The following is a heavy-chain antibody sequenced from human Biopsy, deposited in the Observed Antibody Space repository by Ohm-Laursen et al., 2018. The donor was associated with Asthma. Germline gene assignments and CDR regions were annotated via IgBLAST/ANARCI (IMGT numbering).Heavy chain of an antibody. Sequence: SDTLSLTCTVSGGSINNFYWSWIRQPPGKGLESIGHVYYSGSTNYNPSLKSRVTISIDASKNQFSPKLTSVTAADTAVYYCARGVDRVTGLLDHFDSWGQGTLVTVSS. V-gene: IGHV4-59*07. CDR3: ARGVDRVTGLLDHFDS. CDR2: VYYSGST. D-gene: IGHD2-21*02. J-gene: IGHJ4*02. CDR1: GGSINNFY.